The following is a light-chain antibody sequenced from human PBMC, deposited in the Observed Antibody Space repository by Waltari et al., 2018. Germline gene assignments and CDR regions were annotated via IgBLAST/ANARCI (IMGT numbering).Light chain of an antibody. V-gene: IGKV3-20*01. CDR1: QRVSRS. CDR3: QHYVRLPAK. Sequence: LVLTQSPGTLSLSPGERATLSCRARQRVSRSLAWYQQKPGQAPKPLIYGASTRATGIPDSFSVSGSGTDCSLSISSLVPENFAMFCCQHYVRLPAKFGEATTVEI. CDR2: GAS. J-gene: IGKJ1*01.